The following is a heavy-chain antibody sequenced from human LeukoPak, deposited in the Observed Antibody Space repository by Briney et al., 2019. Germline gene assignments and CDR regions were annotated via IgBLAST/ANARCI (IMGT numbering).Heavy chain of an antibody. CDR1: GFTFSNYG. CDR3: ARWRAGIAVAVDY. D-gene: IGHD6-19*01. Sequence: GGSLRLSCAASGFTFSNYGIHWVRQAPGKGLEWVALIWYDGSNKFYADSVKGRFTISRDNSKNTLYLQMNSLRAENTAVYYCARWRAGIAVAVDYWGQGTLVTVSS. CDR2: IWYDGSNK. V-gene: IGHV3-33*01. J-gene: IGHJ4*02.